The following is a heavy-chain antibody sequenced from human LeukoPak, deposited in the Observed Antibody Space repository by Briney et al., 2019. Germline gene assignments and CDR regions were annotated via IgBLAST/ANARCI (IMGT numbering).Heavy chain of an antibody. Sequence: GGSLRLSCAVSGVTFNNYVMSWVRQAPGKGLEWVSAISGSGGTTHYTDSVRGRFTISRENSKNTLYLQMNSLRVEDTAVYYCAKPFTYSSGSSFQTFDSWGQGILVTVSS. CDR2: ISGSGGTT. J-gene: IGHJ4*02. V-gene: IGHV3-23*01. CDR3: AKPFTYSSGSSFQTFDS. CDR1: GVTFNNYV. D-gene: IGHD3-10*01.